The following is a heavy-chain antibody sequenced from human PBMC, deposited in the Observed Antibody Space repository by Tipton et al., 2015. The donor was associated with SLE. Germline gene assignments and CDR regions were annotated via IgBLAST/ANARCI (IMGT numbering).Heavy chain of an antibody. CDR2: IYYSGST. J-gene: IGHJ4*02. CDR1: GGSISSYY. Sequence: TLSLTCTVSGGSISSYYWSWIRQPPGKGLEWIGYIYYSGSTNYNPSLKSRVTISVDTSKNQFSLKLSSVTAADTAVYYCAGGMPSGSYNYCGQGTLVTVSA. V-gene: IGHV4-59*01. D-gene: IGHD1-26*01. CDR3: AGGMPSGSYNY.